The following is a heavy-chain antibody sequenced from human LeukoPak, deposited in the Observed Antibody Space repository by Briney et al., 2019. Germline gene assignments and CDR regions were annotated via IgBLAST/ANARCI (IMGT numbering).Heavy chain of an antibody. CDR3: ARRDFGSARHFFDY. CDR1: GYSFTSYW. Sequence: GESLKISCKGSGYSFTSYWIGWVRQMPGKGLEWMGIIYPDDSDTRYSPSFQGQVTISVDKSISTAYLQWSSLKASDTAVYYCARRDFGSARHFFDYWGLGTLVTVSS. CDR2: IYPDDSDT. V-gene: IGHV5-51*01. D-gene: IGHD3-10*01. J-gene: IGHJ4*02.